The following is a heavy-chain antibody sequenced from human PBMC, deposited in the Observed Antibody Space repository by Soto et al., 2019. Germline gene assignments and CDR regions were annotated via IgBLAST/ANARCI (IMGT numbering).Heavy chain of an antibody. CDR1: GFTFSDFF. V-gene: IGHV3-11*01. D-gene: IGHD2-15*01. J-gene: IGHJ4*02. CDR3: AREGSVEDCSGGKCYYFDY. CDR2: ISGSGSTI. Sequence: QVQVVESGGGLVKPGGSLRLSCAASGFTFSDFFMSWVRQAPGKGLEWIAYISGSGSTIRYADSVKGRITISRDNAKNSVSLQMDGLRAKDTAVSDCAREGSVEDCSGGKCYYFDYWGLGTLVTVSS.